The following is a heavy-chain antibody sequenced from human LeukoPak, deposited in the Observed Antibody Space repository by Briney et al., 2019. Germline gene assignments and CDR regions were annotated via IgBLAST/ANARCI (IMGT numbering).Heavy chain of an antibody. J-gene: IGHJ4*02. V-gene: IGHV3-30*18. CDR3: AKDRDTAIVRVNPPFDY. CDR1: GFTFSSYG. D-gene: IGHD5-18*01. Sequence: PGGSLRLSCAASGFTFSSYGMHWVRQAPGKGLEWVAVISYDGSNKYYADSVKGRFTISRDNSKNTLYLQMNSLRAEDTAVYYCAKDRDTAIVRVNPPFDYWGQGTLVTVSS. CDR2: ISYDGSNK.